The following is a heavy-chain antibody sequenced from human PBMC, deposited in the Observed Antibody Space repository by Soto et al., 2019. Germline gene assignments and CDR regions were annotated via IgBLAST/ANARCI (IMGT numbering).Heavy chain of an antibody. Sequence: VSLLLSCAASGFTFSSYWMTWFRQAAGQGLGWVADMNQDGGEKYYVDSVKGRFTISRDNAKTSLYLQMNSLRVEDTAVYYCARVDCSPSNCYNLYYGRDVWGQGTTVTVSS. CDR1: GFTFSSYW. CDR3: ARVDCSPSNCYNLYYGRDV. V-gene: IGHV3-7*04. CDR2: MNQDGGEK. J-gene: IGHJ6*02. D-gene: IGHD2-2*02.